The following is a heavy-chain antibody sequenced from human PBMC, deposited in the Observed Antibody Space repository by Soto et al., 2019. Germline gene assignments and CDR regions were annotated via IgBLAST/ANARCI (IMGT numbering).Heavy chain of an antibody. CDR3: ARTYVSGMSSDN. CDR2: ITSYSGNT. D-gene: IGHD3-10*01. J-gene: IGHJ4*02. CDR1: GYTFTSYG. V-gene: IGHV1-18*01. Sequence: ASVKVSCKASGYTFTSYGISWVRQAPGQGLEWMGWITSYSGNTNYAQKFQGRVNMTTDTSTSTAYMELRSLRSDDTALYYCARTYVSGMSSDNWAQEPLVPVSS.